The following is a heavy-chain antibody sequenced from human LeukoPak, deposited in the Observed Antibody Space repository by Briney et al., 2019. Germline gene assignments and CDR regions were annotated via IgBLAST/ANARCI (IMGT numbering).Heavy chain of an antibody. D-gene: IGHD3-22*01. CDR2: INPNSGGT. CDR1: GYTFTGYY. V-gene: IGHV1-2*02. J-gene: IGHJ4*02. CDR3: ARDSTVYYDSSGYHHFDY. Sequence: AASVKASCKASGYTFTGYYMHWVRQAPGQGLEWMGWINPNSGGTNYAQKFQGRVTMTRDTSISTAYMELSRLRSDDTAVYYCARDSTVYYDSSGYHHFDYWGQGTLVTVSS.